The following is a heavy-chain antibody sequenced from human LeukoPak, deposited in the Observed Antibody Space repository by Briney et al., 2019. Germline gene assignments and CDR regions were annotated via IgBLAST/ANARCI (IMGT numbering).Heavy chain of an antibody. V-gene: IGHV3-23*01. D-gene: IGHD1-14*01. CDR3: TKDAGPTFNWFDP. Sequence: GGSLRLSCAASGFIFSSYGMAWVRQAPGKGLEWVSTMSAGGENTHYADAVVGRFTISRDNSKDTLYLEMNSLRDEDTAVYYCTKDAGPTFNWFDPWGQGTRVTVS. CDR2: MSAGGENT. CDR1: GFIFSSYG. J-gene: IGHJ5*02.